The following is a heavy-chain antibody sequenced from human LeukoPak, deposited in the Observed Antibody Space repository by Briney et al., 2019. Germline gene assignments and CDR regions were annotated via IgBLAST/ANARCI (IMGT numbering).Heavy chain of an antibody. D-gene: IGHD4-23*01. Sequence: SETLSLTCTVSGGSISGYYWSWIRQPPGKGLEWIGYIYYSGSTNYNPSLKSRVTISVDTSKNQFSLKLSSVTAADTAVYYCARAPEVTPWFDYWGQGTLVTVSS. CDR2: IYYSGST. CDR1: GGSISGYY. CDR3: ARAPEVTPWFDY. V-gene: IGHV4-59*01. J-gene: IGHJ4*02.